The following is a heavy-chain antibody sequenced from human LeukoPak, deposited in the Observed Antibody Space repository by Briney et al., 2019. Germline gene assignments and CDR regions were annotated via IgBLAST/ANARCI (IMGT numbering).Heavy chain of an antibody. V-gene: IGHV4-59*01. CDR3: ASTIAAARIGWFDP. Sequence: TASETLSLTCTVSGVSISSYYWSWLRQPPGKGLEWIGYIYYSGSTNYNPSLKSRVTISVDTSKNQFSLKLSSVTAADTAVYYCASTIAAARIGWFDPWGQGTLVTVSS. D-gene: IGHD6-13*01. CDR2: IYYSGST. CDR1: GVSISSYY. J-gene: IGHJ5*02.